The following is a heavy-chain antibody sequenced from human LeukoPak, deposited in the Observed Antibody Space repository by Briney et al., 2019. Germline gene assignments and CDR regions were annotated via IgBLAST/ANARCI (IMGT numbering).Heavy chain of an antibody. CDR3: ARHYDILTGTFPYY. CDR2: IRQDGNEK. Sequence: GGSLRLSCAASGFTFSNYWMSWVRQAPGKGLEWVANIRQDGNEKYYVGSVRGRFTISRDNAKNSLYLQMNSLRAEDTAVYYCARHYDILTGTFPYYWGQGTLVTVSS. J-gene: IGHJ4*02. CDR1: GFTFSNYW. D-gene: IGHD3-9*01. V-gene: IGHV3-7*03.